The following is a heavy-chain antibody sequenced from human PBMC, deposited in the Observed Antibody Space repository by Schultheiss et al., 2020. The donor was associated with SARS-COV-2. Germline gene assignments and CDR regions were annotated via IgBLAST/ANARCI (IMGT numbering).Heavy chain of an antibody. V-gene: IGHV4-61*02. CDR1: GDSISSGSYY. J-gene: IGHJ5*02. CDR3: AGGLGGYR. CDR2: IYSTGYT. Sequence: SETLSLTCTVSGDSISSGSYYWSWIRQPAGRGLEWIGRIYSTGYTDYNPSLKSRVTISVDTSKNQFSLKLSSVTAADTAVYYCAGGLGGYRWGQGTLVTVSS. D-gene: IGHD3-16*01.